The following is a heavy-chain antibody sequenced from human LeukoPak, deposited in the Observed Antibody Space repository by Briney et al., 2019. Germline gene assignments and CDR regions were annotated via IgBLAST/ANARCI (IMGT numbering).Heavy chain of an antibody. D-gene: IGHD6-13*01. CDR1: GYTFTGYY. V-gene: IGHV1-2*02. J-gene: IGHJ6*03. CDR2: INPSSGGT. CDR3: ARGEQLVYYYYYYMDV. Sequence: ASVKVSCKASGYTFTGYYMHWVRQAPGQGLEWMGWINPSSGGTNYAQKFQGRVTMTRDTSISTAYMELSRLRSDDTAVYYCARGEQLVYYYYYYMDVWGKGATVTVSS.